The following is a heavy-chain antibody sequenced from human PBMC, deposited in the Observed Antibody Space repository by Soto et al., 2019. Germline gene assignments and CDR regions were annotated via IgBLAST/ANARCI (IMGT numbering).Heavy chain of an antibody. CDR3: AHRYDGVYVFDM. Sequence: QITLKESGPTLVKPTQTLTLTCTFSGFSLSTRGVGVGWIRQPPGKALEWLALIFRDDDKRYRPSLKSRLTITGNTSKNQVVLTMTNMDPMDTATYYCAHRYDGVYVFDMWGQGTMVTVSS. CDR1: GFSLSTRGVG. V-gene: IGHV2-5*02. D-gene: IGHD2-8*01. CDR2: IFRDDDK. J-gene: IGHJ3*02.